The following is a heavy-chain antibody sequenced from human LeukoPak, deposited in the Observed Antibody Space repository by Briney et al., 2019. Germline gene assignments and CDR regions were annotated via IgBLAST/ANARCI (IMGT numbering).Heavy chain of an antibody. J-gene: IGHJ4*02. CDR1: GYTFTSYG. D-gene: IGHD6-13*01. Sequence: ASVKVSCKASGYTFTSYGISWVQQAPGKGLEWMGLVDPEDGETIYAEKFQGRVTITADTSTDTAYMELSSLRSEDTAVYYCATILGIAAAEVPYWGQGTLVTVSS. CDR3: ATILGIAAAEVPY. CDR2: VDPEDGET. V-gene: IGHV1-69-2*01.